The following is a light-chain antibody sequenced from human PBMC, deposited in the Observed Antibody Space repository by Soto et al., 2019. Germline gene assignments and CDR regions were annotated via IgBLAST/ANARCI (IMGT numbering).Light chain of an antibody. V-gene: IGLV1-47*01. J-gene: IGLJ1*01. CDR3: QSYDSSLSGYV. Sequence: QSVLTQPPSASGTPGQRVNISCSGSSSNIGSNYVYWYRQFPGTAPKLLIQRNNQRPSGVPARFSGSKSGTSASLAISGLRSEDEADYYCQSYDSSLSGYVFGTGTKVTVL. CDR1: SSNIGSNY. CDR2: RNN.